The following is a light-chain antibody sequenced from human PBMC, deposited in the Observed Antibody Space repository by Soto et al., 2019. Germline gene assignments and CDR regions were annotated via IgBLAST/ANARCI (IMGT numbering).Light chain of an antibody. J-gene: IGKJ3*01. CDR2: GAS. CDR3: QQYVTSPFT. Sequence: ETVLTQSPGTLSLSPGETATLSCRASQSVSGSYLAWYQQKPGQAPRLLIYGASSRATGIPDRFSGSESGTDFTLTISRLEPEDSAVYYCQQYVTSPFTFGPGTKVEIK. V-gene: IGKV3-20*01. CDR1: QSVSGSY.